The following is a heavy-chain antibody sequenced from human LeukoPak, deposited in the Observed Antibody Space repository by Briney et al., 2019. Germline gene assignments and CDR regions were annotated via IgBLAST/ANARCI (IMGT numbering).Heavy chain of an antibody. Sequence: GGSLRLSCAASGFTFSSYEMNWVRQAPGKGLEWISYISSSGSTIHYADSVKGRFTISRDNAKNSLYLQMNSLRAEDTAVYYCARTGYSSGCLDYWGQGTLVTVSS. D-gene: IGHD6-19*01. CDR2: ISSSGSTI. CDR1: GFTFSSYE. J-gene: IGHJ4*02. V-gene: IGHV3-48*03. CDR3: ARTGYSSGCLDY.